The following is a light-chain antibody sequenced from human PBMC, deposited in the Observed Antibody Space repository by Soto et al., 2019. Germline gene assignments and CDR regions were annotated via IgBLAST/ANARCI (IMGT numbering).Light chain of an antibody. J-gene: IGKJ4*01. Sequence: EIVLTQSPATLSLSPGERATLSCRASQSLDSYLAWYQQKPGQAPRLLIYDASNRATGTPARFSGSGSGTDFTLTISSLEPEDFAVYYCQQRRSWPITFGGGTKVEIK. V-gene: IGKV3-11*01. CDR1: QSLDSY. CDR3: QQRRSWPIT. CDR2: DAS.